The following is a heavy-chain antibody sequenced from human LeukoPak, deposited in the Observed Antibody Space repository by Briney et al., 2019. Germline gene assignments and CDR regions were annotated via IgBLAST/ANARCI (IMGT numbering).Heavy chain of an antibody. D-gene: IGHD5-18*01. CDR3: ARGSRGYSYG. V-gene: IGHV4-59*01. CDR2: IYYSAST. Sequence: GSLRLSCAASGFTFSSYSMNWIRQPPGKGLEWIGYIYYSASTNYNPSLKSRVTISVDTSNNQFSLKLSSVTAADTAVYYCARGSRGYSYGWGQGTLVTVSS. CDR1: GFTFSSYS. J-gene: IGHJ4*02.